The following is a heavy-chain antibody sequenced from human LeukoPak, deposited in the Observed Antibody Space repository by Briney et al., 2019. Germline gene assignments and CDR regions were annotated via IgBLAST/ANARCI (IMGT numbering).Heavy chain of an antibody. J-gene: IGHJ4*02. D-gene: IGHD6-19*01. V-gene: IGHV1-3*01. CDR3: ARGRLTRKPVAATLYYFDY. CDR2: INGGNGNI. Sequence: ASLTVSCKASGYTFTSYTMHWVRQAPGQRLEWMGWINGGNGNIKYSQKFQGRVTMTRDTSISTAYMELSRLRSDDTAVYYCARGRLTRKPVAATLYYFDYWGQGTLVTVSS. CDR1: GYTFTSYT.